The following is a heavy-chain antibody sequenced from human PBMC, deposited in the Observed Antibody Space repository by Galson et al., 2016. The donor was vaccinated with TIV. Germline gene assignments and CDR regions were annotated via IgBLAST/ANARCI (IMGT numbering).Heavy chain of an antibody. J-gene: IGHJ5*02. D-gene: IGHD3-22*01. V-gene: IGHV1-69*13. CDR1: GVTFSYFA. Sequence: SVKVSCKASGVTFSYFAFSWVRQAPGQGLEWMGGIVPMFGTTNYAQKFQGRVTISADESTTTAYLELSSLRSEDTALYYCARGRGIYDGSGYFLFDHWGQGTLVTVSS. CDR2: IVPMFGTT. CDR3: ARGRGIYDGSGYFLFDH.